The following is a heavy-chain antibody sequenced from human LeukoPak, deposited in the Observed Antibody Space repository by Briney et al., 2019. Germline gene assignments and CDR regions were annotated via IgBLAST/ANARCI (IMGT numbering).Heavy chain of an antibody. CDR3: ARAYYDILTGYPQDAFDI. D-gene: IGHD3-9*01. Sequence: ASVKVSCKASGYTFTSHGISWVRQAPGQGLEWMGWITTYNGKTNYAQKLQGRVTMTTDTSTSTAYMELRSLRSDDTAVYYCARAYYDILTGYPQDAFDIWGQGTMVTVSS. CDR1: GYTFTSHG. J-gene: IGHJ3*02. CDR2: ITTYNGKT. V-gene: IGHV1-18*01.